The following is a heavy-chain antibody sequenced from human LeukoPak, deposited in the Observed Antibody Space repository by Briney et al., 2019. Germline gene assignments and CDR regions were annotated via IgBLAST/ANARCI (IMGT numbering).Heavy chain of an antibody. CDR2: ISRSSSYI. J-gene: IGHJ3*02. D-gene: IGHD3-22*01. CDR3: AKDQGGWLWYFDI. Sequence: GGSLRLSCAASGFTFSDYSMNWVRQAPGKGLEWVSSISRSSSYIHYADSVKGRFTISRDNAKNSLYLQMNSLRAEDTAVYYCAKDQGGWLWYFDIWGQGTMVTVSS. V-gene: IGHV3-21*04. CDR1: GFTFSDYS.